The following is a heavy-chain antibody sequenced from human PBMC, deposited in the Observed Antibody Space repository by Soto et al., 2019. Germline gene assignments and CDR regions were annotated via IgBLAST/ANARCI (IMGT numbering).Heavy chain of an antibody. D-gene: IGHD2-15*01. CDR1: GRSISSYY. CDR3: ARVAGVVAATFDY. J-gene: IGHJ4*02. CDR2: IYYSGST. Sequence: TSETLSLTCTVSGRSISSYYWSWIRQPPGKGLEWIGYIYYSGSTNYNPSLKSRVTISVDTSKNQFSLKLSSVTAADTAVYYCARVAGVVAATFDYWGQGTLVTVSS. V-gene: IGHV4-59*01.